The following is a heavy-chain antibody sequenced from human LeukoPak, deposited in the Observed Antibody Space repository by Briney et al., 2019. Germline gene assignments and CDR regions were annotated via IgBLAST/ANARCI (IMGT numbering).Heavy chain of an antibody. CDR1: GGSISSYY. CDR2: IYTSGST. J-gene: IGHJ4*02. CDR3: TKEQYDSSGYQLPFDY. V-gene: IGHV4-4*07. Sequence: SETLSLTCTVSGGSISSYYWSWIRQPAGKGLEWIGRIYTSGSTNYNPSLKSRVTISVDTSKNQFSLKLSSVTAADTAVYYCTKEQYDSSGYQLPFDYWGQGTLVTVSS. D-gene: IGHD3-22*01.